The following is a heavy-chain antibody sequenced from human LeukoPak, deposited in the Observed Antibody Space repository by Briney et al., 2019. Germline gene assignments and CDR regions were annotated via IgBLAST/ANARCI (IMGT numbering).Heavy chain of an antibody. V-gene: IGHV4-34*01. CDR3: ASSAYYDILTGYYPSDY. D-gene: IGHD3-9*01. J-gene: IGHJ4*02. CDR1: GGSFSGYF. Sequence: SETLSLTCAVYGGSFSGYFWSWIRQPPGKGLEWIGEINYSGSTNYNPSLKSRVTISVDTSKNQFSLKLSSVTAADTAVYYCASSAYYDILTGYYPSDYWGQGTLVTVSS. CDR2: INYSGST.